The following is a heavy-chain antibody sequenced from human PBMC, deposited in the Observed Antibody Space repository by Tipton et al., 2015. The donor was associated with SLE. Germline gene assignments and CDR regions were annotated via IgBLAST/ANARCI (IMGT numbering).Heavy chain of an antibody. J-gene: IGHJ3*01. D-gene: IGHD1-1*01. V-gene: IGHV3-11*04. Sequence: SLRLSCAASGFIFNDYYMHWIRPAPGKGLEWVSYITSGGRTISYTASVKGRFSVSRDNAKNSLYLQMSSLRVEDTAVYYCVREKLSANALDFWGQGTVVTVSS. CDR1: GFIFNDYY. CDR3: VREKLSANALDF. CDR2: ITSGGRTI.